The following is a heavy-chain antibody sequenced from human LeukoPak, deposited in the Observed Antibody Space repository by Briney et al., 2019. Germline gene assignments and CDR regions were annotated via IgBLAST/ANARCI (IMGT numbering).Heavy chain of an antibody. D-gene: IGHD2-21*02. J-gene: IGHJ3*02. CDR3: AKDCGGDCHGAFDI. V-gene: IGHV3-23*01. CDR2: ISGSGGST. CDR1: GFTLSSYA. Sequence: PGGSLRLSCAASGFTLSSYAMSWVRQAPGKGLGWVSAISGSGGSTYYADSVKGRFTISRDNSKNTLYLQMNGLRAEDTAVYYCAKDCGGDCHGAFDIWGQGTMVTVSS.